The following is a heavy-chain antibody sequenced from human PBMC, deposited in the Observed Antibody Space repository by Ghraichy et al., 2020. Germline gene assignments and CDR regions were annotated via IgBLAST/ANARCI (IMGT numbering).Heavy chain of an antibody. CDR2: IQHDGSDN. CDR1: GFNFETYW. V-gene: IGHV3-7*02. Sequence: GGSLRLSCAASGFNFETYWMTWVRQAPGKGLEWVATIQHDGSDNYSVDSVKGRFTISRDNAKRSLFLQMDSLRVEDTAIYYCARVFSYIDLWGQGTLVTVSS. J-gene: IGHJ5*02. CDR3: ARVFSYIDL. D-gene: IGHD3-10*01.